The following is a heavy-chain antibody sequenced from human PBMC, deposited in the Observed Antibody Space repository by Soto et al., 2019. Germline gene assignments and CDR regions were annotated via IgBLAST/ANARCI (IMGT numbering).Heavy chain of an antibody. J-gene: IGHJ4*02. CDR1: GGSISSSNW. V-gene: IGHV4-4*02. CDR3: ARATSDGALDY. Sequence: QVQLQESSTGLVKPSGTLSLTCAVSGGSISSSNWWSWVRQPPGKELEWIGEIYHSGSTNYNPSLKSRVTISTDKSKNQFSLKLSSVAAADTAVYFCARATSDGALDYWGQGTLVTVSS. D-gene: IGHD1-26*01. CDR2: IYHSGST.